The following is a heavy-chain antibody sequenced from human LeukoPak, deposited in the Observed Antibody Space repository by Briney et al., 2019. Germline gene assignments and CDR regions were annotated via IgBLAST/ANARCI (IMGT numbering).Heavy chain of an antibody. CDR3: ARYCSGGSCFDY. D-gene: IGHD2-15*01. J-gene: IGHJ4*02. CDR1: GGSISSSSYY. CDR2: IYYSGST. Sequence: SETLSLTCTVSGGSISSSSYYWGWIRQPPGKGLEWIGSIYYSGSTYYNPSLKSRVTISVDTSKNQFSLKLSSVTAADTAVYYCARYCSGGSCFDYWGQGTLATVSS. V-gene: IGHV4-39*01.